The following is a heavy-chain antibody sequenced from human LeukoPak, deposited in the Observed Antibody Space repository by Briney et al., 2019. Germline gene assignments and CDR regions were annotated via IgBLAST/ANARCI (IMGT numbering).Heavy chain of an antibody. CDR1: GFTVSSNY. D-gene: IGHD3-22*01. CDR3: AKASGYYYPFDY. J-gene: IGHJ4*02. Sequence: GGSLRLSCAASGFTVSSNYMSWVRQAPGKGLEWVSVIYSGGSTYYADSVKGRFTISRDNSKNTLYLQMNSLRAEDTAIYYCAKASGYYYPFDYWGQGSLVTVSS. V-gene: IGHV3-53*01. CDR2: IYSGGST.